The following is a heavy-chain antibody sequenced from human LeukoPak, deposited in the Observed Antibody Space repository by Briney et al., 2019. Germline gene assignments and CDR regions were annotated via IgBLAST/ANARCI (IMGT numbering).Heavy chain of an antibody. D-gene: IGHD2-2*01. Sequence: GASVKVSCKASGGTFSSYAISWVRQAPGQGLEWMGGITPIFGTANYAQKFQGRVTITADESTSTAYMELSSLRSEDTAVYYCARAGDCSSTSCYGYFQHWGQGTLVTVSS. CDR1: GGTFSSYA. V-gene: IGHV1-69*13. CDR3: ARAGDCSSTSCYGYFQH. CDR2: ITPIFGTA. J-gene: IGHJ1*01.